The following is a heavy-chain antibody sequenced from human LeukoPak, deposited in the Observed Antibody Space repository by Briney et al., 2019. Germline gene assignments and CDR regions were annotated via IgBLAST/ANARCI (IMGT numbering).Heavy chain of an antibody. V-gene: IGHV4-59*02. CDR1: GGSVSSYY. J-gene: IGHJ3*02. CDR3: ARVGGGPLGAFDI. Sequence: PSETLPLTCTVSGGSVSSYYWSWLRQPPGKGLEWIGYIFYGGTTSYNPSLKSRVSLSVDTSKNQFSLKLNSVIAADTAVYYCARVGGGPLGAFDIWGQGTMVTVSS. D-gene: IGHD1-26*01. CDR2: IFYGGTT.